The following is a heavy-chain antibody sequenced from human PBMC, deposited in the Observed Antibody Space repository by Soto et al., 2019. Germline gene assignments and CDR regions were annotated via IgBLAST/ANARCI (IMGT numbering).Heavy chain of an antibody. CDR2: ISYDGSNK. J-gene: IGHJ6*03. Sequence: GGSLRLSCAASGFTFSSYVIHWVRQAPGKGLEWVAVISYDGSNKYYADSVKGRFTISRDNSKNTLYLQMNSLRAEDTAVYYCAKDPNSSGWYGYYYYYYMDVWGKGTTVTVSS. V-gene: IGHV3-30*18. CDR3: AKDPNSSGWYGYYYYYYMDV. CDR1: GFTFSSYV. D-gene: IGHD6-19*01.